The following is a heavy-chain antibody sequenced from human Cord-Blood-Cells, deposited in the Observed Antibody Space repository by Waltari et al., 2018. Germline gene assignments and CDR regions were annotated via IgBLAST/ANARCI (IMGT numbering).Heavy chain of an antibody. Sequence: QVQLVQSGAAVKKPGASVKVSCKASGYTFTSYAMHWVRQAPGQRLEWMGWINAGNGNTKYSQKFQGRVTITRDTSASTAYMELSSLRSEDTAVYYCARGWRFREYYFDYWGQGTLVTISS. CDR3: ARGWRFREYYFDY. D-gene: IGHD3-10*01. CDR2: INAGNGNT. V-gene: IGHV1-3*01. CDR1: GYTFTSYA. J-gene: IGHJ4*02.